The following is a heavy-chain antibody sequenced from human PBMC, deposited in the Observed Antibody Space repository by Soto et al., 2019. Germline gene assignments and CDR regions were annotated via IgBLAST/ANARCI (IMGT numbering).Heavy chain of an antibody. CDR3: ARAYAIAARRLEYFQH. J-gene: IGHJ1*01. CDR1: GYTFTGYY. D-gene: IGHD6-6*01. Sequence: GASVKVSFKASGYTFTGYYMHWLRQAPGQGLEWMGWINPNSGGTNYAQKFQGRVTMTRDTSISTAYMELSRLRSDDTAVYYCARAYAIAARRLEYFQHWGQGTLVTVS. V-gene: IGHV1-2*02. CDR2: INPNSGGT.